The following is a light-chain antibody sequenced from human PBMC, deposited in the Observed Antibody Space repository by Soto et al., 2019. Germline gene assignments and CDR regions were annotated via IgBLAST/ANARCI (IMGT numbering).Light chain of an antibody. J-gene: IGLJ2*01. Sequence: QSALTQPASVSGSPGQSITISCTGTSSDVGGYNYVSWHQQHPGKAPKLMIYEVNTRPSGVSNRFSGSKSGNTASLTISGXXXXXXXXXXCCXYTSSGAHVFGGGTKLTVL. CDR1: SSDVGGYNY. CDR2: EVN. CDR3: CXYTSSGAHV. V-gene: IGLV2-14*01.